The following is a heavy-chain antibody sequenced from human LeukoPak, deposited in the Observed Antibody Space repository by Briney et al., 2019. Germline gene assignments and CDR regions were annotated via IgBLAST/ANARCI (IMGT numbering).Heavy chain of an antibody. V-gene: IGHV3-48*04. CDR2: ISSSSRTI. D-gene: IGHD2-15*01. J-gene: IGHJ6*02. CDR1: GFIFSSYD. Sequence: GGSLRLSCAASGFIFSSYDMNWVRQAPRKGLEWVSNISSSSRTIYYADSVKGRFTISRDNAKNSLYLQMNSLRAEDTAVYYCAREKGVVVAAHAHYYYYGMDVWGQGTTVTVSS. CDR3: AREKGVVVAAHAHYYYYGMDV.